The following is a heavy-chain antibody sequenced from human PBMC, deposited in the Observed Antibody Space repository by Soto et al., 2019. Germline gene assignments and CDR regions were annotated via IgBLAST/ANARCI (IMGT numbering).Heavy chain of an antibody. D-gene: IGHD1-26*01. CDR1: GGSFSGYY. Sequence: SETLSLTCAVYGGSFSGYYWSWIRQPPGKGLEWIGEINHSGSTNYNPSLKSRVTISVDTSKNQFSLKLSSVTAADTAVYYCASLRASYDYYGIDVWGQGTTVTVPS. V-gene: IGHV4-34*01. J-gene: IGHJ6*02. CDR2: INHSGST. CDR3: ASLRASYDYYGIDV.